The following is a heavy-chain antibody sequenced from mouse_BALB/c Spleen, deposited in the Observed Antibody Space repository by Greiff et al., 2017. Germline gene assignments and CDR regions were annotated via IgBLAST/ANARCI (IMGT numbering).Heavy chain of an antibody. Sequence: EVHLVESGGGLVKPGGSLKLSCAASGFTFSSYAMSWVRQTPEKRLEWVASISSGGSTYYPDSVKGRFTISRDNARNILYLQMSSLRSEDTAMYYCAREEEFITPMDYWGQGTSVTVSS. D-gene: IGHD1-2*01. J-gene: IGHJ4*01. CDR2: ISSGGST. CDR3: AREEEFITPMDY. CDR1: GFTFSSYA. V-gene: IGHV5-6-5*01.